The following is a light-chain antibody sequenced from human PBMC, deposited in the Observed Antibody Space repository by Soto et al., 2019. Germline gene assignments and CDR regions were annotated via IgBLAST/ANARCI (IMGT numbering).Light chain of an antibody. J-gene: IGKJ5*01. Sequence: EIVLTQSPATLSLFPGERATLSCRASQSVSSFLAWYQQKPGQAPRLLIYDASTRASGIPARFSGGGSETDFTLTIASLEPEDFAVYYCQQRSNLITFGQGTRLEIK. CDR3: QQRSNLIT. V-gene: IGKV3-11*01. CDR1: QSVSSF. CDR2: DAS.